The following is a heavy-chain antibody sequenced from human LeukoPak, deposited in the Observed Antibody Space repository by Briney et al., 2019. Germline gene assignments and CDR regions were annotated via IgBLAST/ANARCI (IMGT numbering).Heavy chain of an antibody. CDR3: ASRAGGWLALDY. CDR2: IYHSGST. J-gene: IGHJ4*02. V-gene: IGHV4-38-2*01. D-gene: IGHD6-19*01. CDR1: GYSISSGYY. Sequence: PSETLSLTCAVSGYSISSGYYWGWIRQPPGKGLEWIGSIYHSGSTYYNPSLKSRVTISVDTSKNQFSLKLSSVTAADTAVYYCASRAGGWLALDYWGQGTLVTVSS.